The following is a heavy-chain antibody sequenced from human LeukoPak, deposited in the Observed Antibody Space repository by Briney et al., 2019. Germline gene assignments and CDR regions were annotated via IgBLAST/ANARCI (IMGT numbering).Heavy chain of an antibody. V-gene: IGHV3-30*18. Sequence: PGGSLRLSCAASRFSFSTYGMHWVRQAPGKGLEWVAVVSFDGSNTKYADSVKGRFTISRDNSENTLYLQMNSLRAEDTAVYYCAKPQKVDYYDSGGYFDYWGQGTLVTVSS. D-gene: IGHD3-22*01. J-gene: IGHJ4*02. CDR3: AKPQKVDYYDSGGYFDY. CDR2: VSFDGSNT. CDR1: RFSFSTYG.